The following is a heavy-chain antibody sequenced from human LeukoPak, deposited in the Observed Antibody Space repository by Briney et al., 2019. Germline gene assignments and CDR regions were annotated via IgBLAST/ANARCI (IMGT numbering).Heavy chain of an antibody. V-gene: IGHV1-2*04. J-gene: IGHJ6*04. D-gene: IGHD2-2*01. Sequence: ASVKVSCTASGYTFTGYYMHWVRQAPGQGLEWMGWINPNSGGPNYAQKFQGWVTMTRDTSISTAYMELSRLRSDDTAVYYCAREGFGSAAIREGYYYYYGMDVWGKGTTVTVSS. CDR1: GYTFTGYY. CDR2: INPNSGGP. CDR3: AREGFGSAAIREGYYYYYGMDV.